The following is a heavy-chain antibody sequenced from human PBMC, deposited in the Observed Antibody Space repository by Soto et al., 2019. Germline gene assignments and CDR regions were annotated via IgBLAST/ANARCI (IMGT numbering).Heavy chain of an antibody. V-gene: IGHV1-18*01. CDR1: GYTFTSYG. D-gene: IGHD2-2*01. J-gene: IGHJ3*02. CDR3: GLVLVGGYAFDI. Sequence: ASVKVSCKASGYTFTSYGISWVRQAPGQGLEWMGWISAYNGNTNYAQKLQGRVTMTTDTSTSTAYMELRSLRSDDTAVYYCGLVLVGGYAFDIWGQGTMVTVSS. CDR2: ISAYNGNT.